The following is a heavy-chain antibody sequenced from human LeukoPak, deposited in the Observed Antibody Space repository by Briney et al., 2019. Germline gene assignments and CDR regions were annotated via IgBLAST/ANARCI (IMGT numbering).Heavy chain of an antibody. Sequence: EASVRVSCKASGYTLSGYYIHWVRQATGQGLEWLGWINPNSGETNYAQKFQGGVTLTRDTSISTFYMEVSRLRSDDTAVYFCARYNWNDVVSALDYWGQGTLVTVSS. V-gene: IGHV1-2*02. J-gene: IGHJ4*02. CDR1: GYTLSGYY. D-gene: IGHD1-1*01. CDR2: INPNSGET. CDR3: ARYNWNDVVSALDY.